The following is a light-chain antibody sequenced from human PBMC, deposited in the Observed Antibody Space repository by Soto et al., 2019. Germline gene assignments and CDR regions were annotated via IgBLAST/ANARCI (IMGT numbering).Light chain of an antibody. CDR2: LEGSGSY. Sequence: QAVLTLSSSASASLGSSVKLTCTLSSGHSTYIIAWHQQQPGKAPRYLMKLEGSGSYNKGSGVPDRFSGPSSGADRYLTISNLQFEDEADYYCETWDINTHVVFGGGTKLTVL. CDR3: ETWDINTHVV. CDR1: SGHSTYI. V-gene: IGLV4-60*02. J-gene: IGLJ2*01.